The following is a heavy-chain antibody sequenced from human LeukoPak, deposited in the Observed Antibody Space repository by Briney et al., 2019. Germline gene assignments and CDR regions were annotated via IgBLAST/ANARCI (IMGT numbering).Heavy chain of an antibody. V-gene: IGHV4-59*01. CDR3: ARFGQWPYQDAFDI. CDR1: GGSISSYY. CDR2: IYYSGST. J-gene: IGHJ3*02. D-gene: IGHD6-19*01. Sequence: ASETLSLTCTVSGGSISSYYWSWIRQPPGKGLEWIGYIYYSGSTNYNPSLKSRVTISVDTSKNQFSLKLSSVTAADTAVYYCARFGQWPYQDAFDIWGQGTMVTVSS.